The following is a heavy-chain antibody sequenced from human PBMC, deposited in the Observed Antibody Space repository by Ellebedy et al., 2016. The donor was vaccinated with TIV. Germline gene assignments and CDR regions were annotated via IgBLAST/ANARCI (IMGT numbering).Heavy chain of an antibody. CDR2: IMGDGSQK. J-gene: IGHJ4*02. CDR3: AKRVLERLYYFDH. CDR1: GFTFSNYW. D-gene: IGHD1-1*01. Sequence: GESLKISCAASGFTFSNYWMNWVRQAPGKGLEWVAHIMGDGSQKYYVDSVKGRFTISRDNSKNTLYLQMNSLRAEDTAVYFCAKRVLERLYYFDHWGQGALVTVSS. V-gene: IGHV3-7*03.